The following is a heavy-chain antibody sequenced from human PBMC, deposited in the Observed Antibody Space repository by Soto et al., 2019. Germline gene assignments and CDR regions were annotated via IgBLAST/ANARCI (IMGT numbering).Heavy chain of an antibody. CDR1: GFTFSSYW. CDR3: ARDIGYWSGGIGYILTYFGY. Sequence: EVQLVASGGGLVQPGGPLRLSCAASGFTFSSYWMHWVRQAPGKGLVWVSRIHSDGSSTSYADSVKGRFTISRANAKNTLYLQMNSLRAEDTALYYCARDIGYWSGGIGYILTYFGYWCEGTLVTVSS. D-gene: IGHD2-15*01. V-gene: IGHV3-74*01. J-gene: IGHJ4*02. CDR2: IHSDGSST.